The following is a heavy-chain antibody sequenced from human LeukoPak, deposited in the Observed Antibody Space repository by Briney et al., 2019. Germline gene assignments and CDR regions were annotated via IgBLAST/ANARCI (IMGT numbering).Heavy chain of an antibody. V-gene: IGHV1-8*01. CDR2: MNPNSGNT. Sequence: ASVKVSCKASGYTFTSYDINWVRQATGQGLEWMGWMNPNSGNTGYAQKFQGRVTMTRNTSISTAYMELSSLRSEDTAVYYCARSPSYYDFWSGYTRYYYYYYGMDVWGQGTTVTFPS. J-gene: IGHJ6*02. CDR3: ARSPSYYDFWSGYTRYYYYYYGMDV. CDR1: GYTFTSYD. D-gene: IGHD3-3*01.